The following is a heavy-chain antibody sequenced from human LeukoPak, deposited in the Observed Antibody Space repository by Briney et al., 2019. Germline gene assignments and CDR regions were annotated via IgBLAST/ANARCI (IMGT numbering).Heavy chain of an antibody. CDR3: ARGRAYVWGSYRSNWFDP. Sequence: ASVKVSCKASGGTFSSYTISWVRQAPGQGLEWMGRIIPILGIANYAQKFQGRVTITADKSTSTAYMELSSLRSEDTAVYYCARGRAYVWGSYRSNWFDPWGQGTLVTVSS. CDR1: GGTFSSYT. CDR2: IIPILGIA. D-gene: IGHD3-16*02. J-gene: IGHJ5*02. V-gene: IGHV1-69*02.